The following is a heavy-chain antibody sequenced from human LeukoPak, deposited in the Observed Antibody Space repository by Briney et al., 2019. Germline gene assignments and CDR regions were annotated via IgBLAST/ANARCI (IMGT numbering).Heavy chain of an antibody. CDR2: ISYDGSNK. D-gene: IGHD2-2*01. CDR3: ANQPLTTAGFYYGMDV. CDR1: GFTFSSYG. V-gene: IGHV3-30*18. J-gene: IGHJ6*02. Sequence: GGSLRLSCAASGFTFSSYGMHWVRQAPGKGLEWGAVISYDGSNKYYADSVKGRFTISRDNSKNTLYLQMNSLRAEDTAVYYCANQPLTTAGFYYGMDVWGQGTRVTVSS.